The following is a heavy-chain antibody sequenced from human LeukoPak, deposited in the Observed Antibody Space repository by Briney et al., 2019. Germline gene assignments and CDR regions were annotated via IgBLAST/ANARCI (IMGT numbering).Heavy chain of an antibody. V-gene: IGHV4-59*01. J-gene: IGHJ4*02. D-gene: IGHD4-11*01. CDR3: ARSQRGYSIVPSPYGSFDY. CDR2: IYYSGGT. Sequence: SETLSLTCTVSGGSISSYYWSWIRQPPGKGLEWIGYIYYSGGTNYNPSLKSRVTISVDTSKNQFSLKLSSVTAADTAVYYCARSQRGYSIVPSPYGSFDYWGQGTLVTVSS. CDR1: GGSISSYY.